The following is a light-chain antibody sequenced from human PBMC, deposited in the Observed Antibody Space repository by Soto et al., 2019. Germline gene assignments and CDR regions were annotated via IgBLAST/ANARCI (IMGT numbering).Light chain of an antibody. Sequence: DIQITQSPSTLSGSVGDRVTITCQASQAISSCLAWYRQKAGKAPKLLIYKASNLKTGVPSRFSGSGSGTEFTITIRSLQPDAFETYYCQDYNSFGTFGQGTKVDIK. CDR1: QAISSC. J-gene: IGKJ1*01. CDR2: KAS. CDR3: QDYNSFGT. V-gene: IGKV1-5*03.